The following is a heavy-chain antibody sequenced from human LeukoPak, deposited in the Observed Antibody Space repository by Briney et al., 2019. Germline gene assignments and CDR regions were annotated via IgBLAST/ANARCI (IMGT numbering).Heavy chain of an antibody. J-gene: IGHJ5*02. D-gene: IGHD1-20*01. Sequence: PVKVSCKASGGTFSSYAISWVRQAPGQGLEWMGRIIPILGIANYAQKFQGRVTITADKSTSTAYMDLSSLRSEDTAAYYCATHYITGTHVGSFDPWGQGTLVTVSS. V-gene: IGHV1-69*04. CDR1: GGTFSSYA. CDR2: IIPILGIA. CDR3: ATHYITGTHVGSFDP.